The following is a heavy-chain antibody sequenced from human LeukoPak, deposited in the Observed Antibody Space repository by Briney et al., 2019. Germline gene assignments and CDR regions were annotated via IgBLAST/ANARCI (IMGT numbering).Heavy chain of an antibody. Sequence: GGSLRLSCAASGFTFSSYAMSWVRQVPGKGLEWVSAISGSGGSTYYADSVKGRFTISRDNSKNTLYLQMNSLRAEDTAVYYCAKLDIVVVPAAIPVSGGDYWGQGTLVTVSS. CDR1: GFTFSSYA. V-gene: IGHV3-23*01. J-gene: IGHJ4*02. D-gene: IGHD2-2*02. CDR3: AKLDIVVVPAAIPVSGGDY. CDR2: ISGSGGST.